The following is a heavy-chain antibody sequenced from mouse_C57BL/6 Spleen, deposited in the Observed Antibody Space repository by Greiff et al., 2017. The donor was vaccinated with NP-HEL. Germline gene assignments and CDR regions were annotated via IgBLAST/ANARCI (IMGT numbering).Heavy chain of an antibody. Sequence: EVKLMESGGGLVQPGGSLSLSCAASGFTFTDYYMSWVRQPPGKALEWLGFIRNKANGYTTEYSASVKGRFTISRDNSQSILYLQMNALRAEDSATYYCARPRLYYGSSYLDYWGQGTTLTVSS. CDR1: GFTFTDYY. CDR2: IRNKANGYTT. V-gene: IGHV7-3*01. CDR3: ARPRLYYGSSYLDY. J-gene: IGHJ2*01. D-gene: IGHD1-1*01.